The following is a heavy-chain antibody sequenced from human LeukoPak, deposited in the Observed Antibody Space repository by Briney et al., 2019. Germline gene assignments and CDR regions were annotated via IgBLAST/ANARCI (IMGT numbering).Heavy chain of an antibody. CDR1: GYTFITYA. J-gene: IGHJ5*02. V-gene: IGHV1-3*01. CDR3: ARAGYSSALYITRFDP. CDR2: INAGNGNT. Sequence: ASVKVSCKASGYTFITYAMHWVRQAPGQRLEWMGWINAGNGNTKYSQKFQGRVTITRDTSASTAYMELSSLRSEDTAVYYCARAGYSSALYITRFDPWGQGTLVTVSS. D-gene: IGHD6-19*01.